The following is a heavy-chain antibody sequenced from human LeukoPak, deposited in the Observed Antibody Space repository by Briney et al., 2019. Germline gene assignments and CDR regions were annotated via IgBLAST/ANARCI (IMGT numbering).Heavy chain of an antibody. V-gene: IGHV3-23*01. CDR3: AREGLAAAGLDY. Sequence: GGPLRLSCAASGFTFSSYAMSWVRQAPGKGLEWVSAISGSGGNTYYADSVKGRFTISRDNAKNSLYLQVNSLRAEDTAVYFCAREGLAAAGLDYWGQGTLVTVSS. J-gene: IGHJ4*02. CDR1: GFTFSSYA. CDR2: ISGSGGNT. D-gene: IGHD6-13*01.